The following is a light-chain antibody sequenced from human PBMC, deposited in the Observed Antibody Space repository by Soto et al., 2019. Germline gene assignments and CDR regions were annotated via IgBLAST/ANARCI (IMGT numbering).Light chain of an antibody. V-gene: IGLV7-46*01. CDR2: DTN. CDR1: AGAVTSGHY. CDR3: LLLYSRTRRV. J-gene: IGLJ1*01. Sequence: QAVVTQQPSLTVSPGGTVTLTCGASAGAVTSGHYPYWFQQKPGPAPRTLIYDTNNQHSWTPARFSGSLLGCKAVLTLSGAQDEDDAVYYCLLLYSRTRRVFGTGTKLTVL.